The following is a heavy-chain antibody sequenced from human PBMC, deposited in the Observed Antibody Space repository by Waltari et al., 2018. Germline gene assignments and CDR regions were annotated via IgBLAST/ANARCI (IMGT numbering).Heavy chain of an antibody. V-gene: IGHV5-51*03. J-gene: IGHJ4*02. CDR2: IYPGDFYI. CDR3: ARRKAVTGTYHFDD. Sequence: EEQLVQSGAEVKKPGESLKISCKDSGYSFTNYWIAWVRQRPGEGLEWMGIIYPGDFYIRYSPSFQGQVTISADKSINTAYLQWSSLKASDTAMYYCARRKAVTGTYHFDDWGQGTLVTVSS. D-gene: IGHD6-19*01. CDR1: GYSFTNYW.